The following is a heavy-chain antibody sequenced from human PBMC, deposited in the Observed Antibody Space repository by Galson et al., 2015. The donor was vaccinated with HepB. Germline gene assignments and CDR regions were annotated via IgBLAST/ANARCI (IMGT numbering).Heavy chain of an antibody. V-gene: IGHV3-21*01. CDR2: ISSSSSYI. CDR3: ARDDPMIVVVTPLEDYGMDV. Sequence: SLRLSCAASGFTFSSYSMNWVRQAPGKGLEWVSSISSSSSYIYYADSVKGRFTISRDNAKNSLYLQMNSLRAEDTAVYYCARDDPMIVVVTPLEDYGMDVWGQGTTVTVSS. CDR1: GFTFSSYS. D-gene: IGHD3-22*01. J-gene: IGHJ6*02.